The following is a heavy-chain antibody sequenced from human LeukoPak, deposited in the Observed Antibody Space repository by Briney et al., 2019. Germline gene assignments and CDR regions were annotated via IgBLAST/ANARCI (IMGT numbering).Heavy chain of an antibody. V-gene: IGHV3-7*01. D-gene: IGHD3-22*01. CDR3: ARVSLKYYYDSSRYYYRARWFDP. Sequence: GGSLRLSCAASGFTFSSYWMSWVRQAPGKGLEWVANIKQDGSEKYYVDSVKGRFTISRDNAKNSLYLQMNSLRAEDTAVYYCARVSLKYYYDSSRYYYRARWFDPWGQGTLVTVYS. CDR2: IKQDGSEK. J-gene: IGHJ5*02. CDR1: GFTFSSYW.